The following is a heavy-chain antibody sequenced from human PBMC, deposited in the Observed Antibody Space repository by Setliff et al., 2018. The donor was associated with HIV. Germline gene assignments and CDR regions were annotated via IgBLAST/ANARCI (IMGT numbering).Heavy chain of an antibody. CDR1: GGSFSGYY. CDR3: ARMDTSYRSFEY. Sequence: SETLSHTCAVYGGSFSGYYWSWIRQPPGKGLEWIGEINHSGSTNYNPSLKSRVTISVDTSKNQFSLKLSSVTAADTAVYYCARMDTSYRSFEYWGQGTLVTVSS. CDR2: INHSGST. D-gene: IGHD5-18*01. J-gene: IGHJ4*02. V-gene: IGHV4-34*01.